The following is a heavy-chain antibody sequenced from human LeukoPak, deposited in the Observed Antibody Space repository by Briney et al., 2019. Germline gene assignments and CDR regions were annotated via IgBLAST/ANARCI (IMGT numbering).Heavy chain of an antibody. J-gene: IGHJ4*02. Sequence: SETLSLTCTVSGASINSTGYYWGWVRQPPGKGLEWIGSIYYSGSTYYNPSLKSRVTISVDTSKNHFSLKLSSVAAADTAVYYCAKLWNIVGVWGQGTLVTVSS. D-gene: IGHD1-26*01. CDR2: IYYSGST. CDR1: GASINSTGYY. CDR3: AKLWNIVGV. V-gene: IGHV4-39*01.